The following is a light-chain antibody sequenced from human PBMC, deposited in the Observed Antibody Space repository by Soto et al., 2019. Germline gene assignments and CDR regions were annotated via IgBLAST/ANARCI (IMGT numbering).Light chain of an antibody. CDR2: DAS. J-gene: IGKJ5*01. CDR1: QSVGSD. CDR3: QQRGSWPLT. Sequence: EIVLTQSPATLSLSPGERATLSCRASQSVGSDLAWYQQKPGQAPRLIIYDASKRATGIPGRFSGIGSGADFTLTITSLEPEDFAVYYCQQRGSWPLTFGQGTRLEIK. V-gene: IGKV3-11*01.